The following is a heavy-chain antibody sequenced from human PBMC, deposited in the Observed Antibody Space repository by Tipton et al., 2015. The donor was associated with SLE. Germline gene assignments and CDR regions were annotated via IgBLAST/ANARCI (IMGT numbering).Heavy chain of an antibody. Sequence: GSLRLSCSASGFTFSSYAMHWVRQAPGKGLEYVSAISSNGGSTYYADSVKGRFTISRDNSKNTLYLQMSSLRAEDTAVYYCARGDGYNFDYWGQGTLVTVSS. CDR1: GFTFSSYA. D-gene: IGHD5-24*01. CDR2: ISSNGGST. CDR3: ARGDGYNFDY. V-gene: IGHV3-64D*06. J-gene: IGHJ4*02.